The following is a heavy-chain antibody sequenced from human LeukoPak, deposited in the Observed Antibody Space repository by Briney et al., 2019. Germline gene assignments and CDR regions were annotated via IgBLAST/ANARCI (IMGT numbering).Heavy chain of an antibody. Sequence: PGGSLRLSCAASGFTVSSNYMSWVRQAPGKGLEWVSVIYSGGSTYYADSVKGRFTISRDNSKNTLYLQMNSLRAEDTAVYYCARAENPYSSGWYNFDYWGQGTLVTVSS. CDR1: GFTVSSNY. CDR2: IYSGGST. D-gene: IGHD6-19*01. V-gene: IGHV3-53*01. J-gene: IGHJ4*02. CDR3: ARAENPYSSGWYNFDY.